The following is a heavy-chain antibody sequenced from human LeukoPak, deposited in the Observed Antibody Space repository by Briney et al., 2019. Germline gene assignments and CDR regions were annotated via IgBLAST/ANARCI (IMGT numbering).Heavy chain of an antibody. CDR2: ITPIFGTA. Sequence: SVKVSCKASGGTFRSNAISWVRQAPGQGLEWMGGITPIFGTANYAQKFQGRVTITAVESMSTAYMELSGLRSEDTAVYYCARGWLAETTVVTPYNYWGQGTLVTVSS. D-gene: IGHD4-23*01. V-gene: IGHV1-69*13. J-gene: IGHJ4*02. CDR3: ARGWLAETTVVTPYNY. CDR1: GGTFRSNA.